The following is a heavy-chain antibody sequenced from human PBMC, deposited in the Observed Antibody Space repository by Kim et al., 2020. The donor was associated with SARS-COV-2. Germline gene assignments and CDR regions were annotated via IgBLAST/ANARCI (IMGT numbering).Heavy chain of an antibody. CDR2: ISSSSSYI. V-gene: IGHV3-21*01. J-gene: IGHJ6*02. D-gene: IGHD6-19*01. CDR3: ARDLGAESGWYFVGSVGYYGMDV. CDR1: GFTFSSYS. Sequence: GGSLRLSCAASGFTFSSYSMNWVRQAPGKGLEWVSSISSSSSYIYYADSVKGRFTISRDNAKNSLYLQMNSLRAEDTAVYYCARDLGAESGWYFVGSVGYYGMDVWGQGTTVTVSS.